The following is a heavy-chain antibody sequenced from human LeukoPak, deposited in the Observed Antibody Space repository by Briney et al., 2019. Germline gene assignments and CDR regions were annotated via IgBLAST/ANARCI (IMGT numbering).Heavy chain of an antibody. CDR1: GFTFSSYA. CDR3: AKALGAGDVRYAFDI. Sequence: GGSLRLSCAASGFTFSSYAMSWVRQAPGKGLEWVSYISSSSSTIYYADSVKGRFTISRDNAKNSLYLQMNSLRDEDTAVYYCAKALGAGDVRYAFDIWGQGTMVTVSS. J-gene: IGHJ3*02. V-gene: IGHV3-48*02. CDR2: ISSSSSTI. D-gene: IGHD3-16*01.